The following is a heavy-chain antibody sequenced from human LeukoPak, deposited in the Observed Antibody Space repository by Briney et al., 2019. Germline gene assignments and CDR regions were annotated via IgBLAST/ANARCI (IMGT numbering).Heavy chain of an antibody. CDR2: IYHSGST. CDR3: ARRGGALDYYGSGSELDY. Sequence: SQTLSLTCTVSGGSISSGGYYWSWIRQPPGKGLEWIGYIYHSGSTYYNPSLKSRVTISVDRSKNQFSLKLSSVTAADTAVYYCARRGGALDYYGSGSELDYWGQGTLVAVSS. D-gene: IGHD3-10*01. V-gene: IGHV4-30-2*01. J-gene: IGHJ4*02. CDR1: GGSISSGGYY.